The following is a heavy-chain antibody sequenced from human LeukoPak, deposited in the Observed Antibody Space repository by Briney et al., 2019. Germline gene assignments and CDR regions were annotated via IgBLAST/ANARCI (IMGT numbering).Heavy chain of an antibody. Sequence: GRSLRLSCAASGFTFDDYAMHWVRQAPGKGLEWVSGISWNSGSIGYADSVKGRFTISRDNAKNSLYLQMNSLRAEDTAVYYCAKGGVGFWSGYYPYWGQGTLVTVSS. CDR1: GFTFDDYA. CDR2: ISWNSGSI. V-gene: IGHV3-9*01. J-gene: IGHJ4*02. CDR3: AKGGVGFWSGYYPY. D-gene: IGHD3-3*01.